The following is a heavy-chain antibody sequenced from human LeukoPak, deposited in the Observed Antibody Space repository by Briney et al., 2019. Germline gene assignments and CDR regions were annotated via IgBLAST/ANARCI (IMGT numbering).Heavy chain of an antibody. V-gene: IGHV3-53*01. D-gene: IGHD1-1*01. CDR3: AKDRTIGTPYYFDF. Sequence: GGSLRLSCAASGFTVSSTYMNWVRQAPGKGLEWVSVIYSGGRTYYADSVKGRFTISRDNSKNALYLQMNSLRAEDTAVYYCAKDRTIGTPYYFDFWGQGTLVTVSA. J-gene: IGHJ4*02. CDR2: IYSGGRT. CDR1: GFTVSSTY.